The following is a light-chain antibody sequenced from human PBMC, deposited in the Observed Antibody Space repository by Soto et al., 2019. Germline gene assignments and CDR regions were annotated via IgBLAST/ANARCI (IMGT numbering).Light chain of an antibody. Sequence: QSALTQPPSASGSPGQSVTISCTVTSSDVGGYNYVSWYQQHPGKAPKLMIYEVSKRPSGVPDRFSGSKSGNTASLTVSGLQAEDEADYYCSSYAGSNILFGGGTKVTVL. V-gene: IGLV2-8*01. CDR3: SSYAGSNIL. CDR2: EVS. CDR1: SSDVGGYNY. J-gene: IGLJ2*01.